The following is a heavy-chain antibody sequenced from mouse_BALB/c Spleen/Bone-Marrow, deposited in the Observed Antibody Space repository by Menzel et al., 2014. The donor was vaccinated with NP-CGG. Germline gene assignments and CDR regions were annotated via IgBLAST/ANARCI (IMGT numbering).Heavy chain of an antibody. CDR1: GYSITSDYA. J-gene: IGHJ2*01. V-gene: IGHV3-2*02. CDR2: INYSGIT. Sequence: DVKLQESGPGLVKPSPSLSLTCTVTGYSITSDYAWNWIRQFPGDKLEWMGSINYSGITTYNPSLKSRISITRDTSKNQFFLQLSSVTTEDTDTYYCARGRDYFDYWGQGTTLTVSS. CDR3: ARGRDYFDY.